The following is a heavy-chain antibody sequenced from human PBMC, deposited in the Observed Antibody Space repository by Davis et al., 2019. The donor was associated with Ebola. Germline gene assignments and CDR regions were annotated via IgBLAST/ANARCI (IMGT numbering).Heavy chain of an antibody. V-gene: IGHV5-51*01. CDR2: IYPGDSDT. Sequence: PGGSLRLSCKGSEYIFTAYWIGWVRQMPGKGLEWMGVIYPGDSDTRYSPSFQGQVTISADKSISTADLQWGSLQASDTAIYYCASGRLSGTTSLGFDPWGQGTLVTVSS. D-gene: IGHD1-7*01. CDR1: EYIFTAYW. CDR3: ASGRLSGTTSLGFDP. J-gene: IGHJ5*02.